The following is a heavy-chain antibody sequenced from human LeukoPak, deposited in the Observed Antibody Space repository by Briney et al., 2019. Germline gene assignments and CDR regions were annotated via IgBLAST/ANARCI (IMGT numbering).Heavy chain of an antibody. CDR2: IYHSGST. V-gene: IGHV4-38-2*02. CDR1: NYSISSGNY. D-gene: IGHD2-2*01. CDR3: AKGYCRGNSCYDDRGAFDY. Sequence: PSETLSLTCTVSNYSISSGNYWGWIRLPPGKGLQCIGSIYHSGSTYYNPSLKSRVTISVDTSKNQFSLKLSSVTAADTAVYYCAKGYCRGNSCYDDRGAFDYWGQGTLVTVSS. J-gene: IGHJ4*02.